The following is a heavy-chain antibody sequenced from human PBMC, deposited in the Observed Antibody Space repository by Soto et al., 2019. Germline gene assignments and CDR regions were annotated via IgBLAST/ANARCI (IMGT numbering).Heavy chain of an antibody. V-gene: IGHV4-30-4*01. Sequence: QVQLQESGPGLVKPSQTLSLTCTVSGGSISSGDYYWSWIRQPPGKGLEWIGYIYYSGSTYYNPSLESRVTISVDTSKNHFSLQLSSVPAADTAVYYCARNRAAWANGMDVWGQGTTVTVSS. J-gene: IGHJ6*02. D-gene: IGHD3-10*01. CDR2: IYYSGST. CDR1: GGSISSGDYY. CDR3: ARNRAAWANGMDV.